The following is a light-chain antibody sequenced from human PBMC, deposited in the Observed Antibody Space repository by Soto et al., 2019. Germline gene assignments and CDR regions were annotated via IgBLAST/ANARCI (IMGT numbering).Light chain of an antibody. CDR3: QYYDSSLSGLV. J-gene: IGLJ2*01. CDR1: SSNIGAGYD. V-gene: IGLV1-40*01. CDR2: GNS. Sequence: QSVLTQPPSVSGAPGQRVTISSTGSSSNIGAGYDVHWYQQLPGTAPKLLIYGNSNRPSGVPDRFSGSKSGTSASLAITGLQAEDEADYYCQYYDSSLSGLVFGGGTKLTVL.